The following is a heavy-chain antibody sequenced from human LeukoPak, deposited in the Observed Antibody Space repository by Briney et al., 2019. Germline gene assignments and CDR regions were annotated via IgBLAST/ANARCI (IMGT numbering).Heavy chain of an antibody. V-gene: IGHV4-59*01. J-gene: IGHJ3*02. Sequence: PSETLSLTCTVSGGSISHYYWTWIRQPPGTGLEWIGYIYYSDVANYNPSLKSRVSISVDTSKNQFSLKLTSVTAADTAVYYCASDSGGRRDAFNIWGQGTMVTVSS. D-gene: IGHD2-8*02. CDR2: IYYSDVA. CDR1: GGSISHYY. CDR3: ASDSGGRRDAFNI.